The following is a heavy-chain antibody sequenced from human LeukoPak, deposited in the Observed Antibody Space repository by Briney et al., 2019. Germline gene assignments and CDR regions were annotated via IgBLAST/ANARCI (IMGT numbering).Heavy chain of an antibody. Sequence: ASVKVSCKASGYTFTGYYMHWVRQAPGQGLEWMGWINPNSGGTNYAQKFQGRVTMTRDTSISTAYMGLSRLRSDDTAVYYCARGAVDYGDKAGAFDIWGQGTMVTVSS. CDR3: ARGAVDYGDKAGAFDI. D-gene: IGHD4-17*01. CDR1: GYTFTGYY. CDR2: INPNSGGT. J-gene: IGHJ3*02. V-gene: IGHV1-2*02.